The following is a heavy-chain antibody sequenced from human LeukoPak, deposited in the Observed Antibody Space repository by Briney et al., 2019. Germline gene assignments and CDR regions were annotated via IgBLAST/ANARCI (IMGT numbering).Heavy chain of an antibody. CDR3: ARGGYSYGYDDDFDY. Sequence: PSETLSLTCTVSGGSISLYYWSWIRQPPGKGLEWIGYIYNSGSTNYNPSLKSRVTISVDTSKNKFSLKLSSVTAADTAVYYCARGGYSYGYDDDFDYWGQGTLVTVSS. J-gene: IGHJ4*02. V-gene: IGHV4-59*01. CDR2: IYNSGST. CDR1: GGSISLYY. D-gene: IGHD5-18*01.